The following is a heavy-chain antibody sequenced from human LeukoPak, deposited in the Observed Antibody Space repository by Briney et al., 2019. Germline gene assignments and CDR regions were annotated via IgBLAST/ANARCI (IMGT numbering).Heavy chain of an antibody. D-gene: IGHD4-11*01. J-gene: IGHJ6*03. CDR3: ARDVGRLHGDYMDV. CDR2: INPNSGGT. CDR1: GYTFTGYY. Sequence: GASVKVSCKASGYTFTGYYMHWVQQAPGQGLEWMGWINPNSGGTNYAQKFQGRVTMTRDTSISTAYMELSRLRSDDTAVYYCARDVGRLHGDYMDVWGKGTTVTVSS. V-gene: IGHV1-2*02.